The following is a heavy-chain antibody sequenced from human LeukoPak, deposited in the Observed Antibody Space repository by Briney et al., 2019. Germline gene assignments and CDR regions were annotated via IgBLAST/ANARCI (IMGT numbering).Heavy chain of an antibody. V-gene: IGHV3-48*03. CDR3: TPQYGSGSYYEIFDY. D-gene: IGHD3-10*01. Sequence: PGGSLRLSCAASGFTFSSYEMNWVPQAPGKGLKWVSYISSSGSTIYYADSVKGRFTISRDNAKNSLYLQMHSLRAEDTAVYYCTPQYGSGSYYEIFDYWGQGTVVSVSS. J-gene: IGHJ4*02. CDR2: ISSSGSTI. CDR1: GFTFSSYE.